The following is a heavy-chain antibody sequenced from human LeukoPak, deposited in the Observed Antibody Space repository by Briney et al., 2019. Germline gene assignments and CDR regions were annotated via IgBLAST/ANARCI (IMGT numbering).Heavy chain of an antibody. CDR2: ISYDGSNK. J-gene: IGHJ4*02. D-gene: IGHD6-19*01. Sequence: GRSLRLSCAASGFTFSNYAMHWVRQAPGKGLEWVAVISYDGSNKYYADFVKGRFTVSRDNSKNTLYLQMNSLRSEDTALYYCARGAGAFDYWGQGTLVTVSS. CDR1: GFTFSNYA. V-gene: IGHV3-30-3*01. CDR3: ARGAGAFDY.